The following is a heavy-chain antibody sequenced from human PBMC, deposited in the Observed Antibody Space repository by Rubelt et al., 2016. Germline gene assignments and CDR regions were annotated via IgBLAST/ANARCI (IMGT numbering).Heavy chain of an antibody. Sequence: VSYGGGVAQPGRSLRLSCAASGFTFSSYAMHWVRQAPGKGLEWVAVISYDGSNKYYADSVKGRFTISRDNSKNTLYLQMGSLRAEDMAVYYCSRGEMATMNIYYGMEVWGQGTTVTVSS. D-gene: IGHD5-24*01. CDR1: GFTFSSYA. CDR3: SRGEMATMNIYYGMEV. J-gene: IGHJ6*02. CDR2: ISYDGSNK. V-gene: IGHV3-30*14.